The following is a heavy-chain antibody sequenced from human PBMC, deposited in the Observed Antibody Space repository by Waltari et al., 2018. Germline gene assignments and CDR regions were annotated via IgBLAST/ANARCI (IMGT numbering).Heavy chain of an antibody. J-gene: IGHJ4*02. CDR1: GFTFSSYW. CDR3: ATEPYSSSYYFDY. D-gene: IGHD6-6*01. CDR2: IRSKAYGGTT. Sequence: EVQLVESGGGLVQPGGSLRLSCAASGFTFSSYWMSWVRQAPGKGLEWVGCIRSKAYGGTTEYAAAVKGRFTISRDDSKSIAYLQMNSLKTEDTAVYYCATEPYSSSYYFDYWGQGTLVTVSS. V-gene: IGHV3-49*04.